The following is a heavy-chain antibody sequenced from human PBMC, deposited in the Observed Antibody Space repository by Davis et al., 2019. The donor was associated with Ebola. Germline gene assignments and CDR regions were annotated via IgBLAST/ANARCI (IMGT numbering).Heavy chain of an antibody. J-gene: IGHJ4*02. CDR3: ARGGWLVRNY. Sequence: GESLKISCAASGFTFSSYAMSWVRQAPGKGLEWVSGIRGSGGTTYYADSVKGRFTISRDNAKNSLDLQMNSLRAEDTAVYYCARGGWLVRNYWGQGTLVTVSS. CDR2: IRGSGGTT. D-gene: IGHD6-19*01. V-gene: IGHV3-23*01. CDR1: GFTFSSYA.